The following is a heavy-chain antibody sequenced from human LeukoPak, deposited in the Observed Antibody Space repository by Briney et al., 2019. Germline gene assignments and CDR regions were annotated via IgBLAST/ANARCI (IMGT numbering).Heavy chain of an antibody. Sequence: GGSLRLSCAASGFTFSTYWMHWVRQAPGKGLLWVSGIRSDGSSTIYADSVKGRFTISRDNARNTLYLQVNSLRAEDTAVYYCATRLQHHFDYWGQGIQVTVSS. D-gene: IGHD5-24*01. CDR1: GFTFSTYW. CDR2: IRSDGSST. V-gene: IGHV3-74*01. CDR3: ATRLQHHFDY. J-gene: IGHJ4*02.